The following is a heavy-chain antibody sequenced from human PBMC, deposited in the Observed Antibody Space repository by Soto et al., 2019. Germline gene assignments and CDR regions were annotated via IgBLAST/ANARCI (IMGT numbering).Heavy chain of an antibody. CDR2: ISYDGSNK. J-gene: IGHJ6*02. Sequence: PGGSLRLSCAASGFTFSSYGMHWVRQAPGKGLEWVAVISYDGSNKYYADSVKGRFTISRDNSKNTLYLQMNSLRAEDTAVYYCAKEKDKRVVPAAMVFGYYYGMDVWGQGTTVTVSS. V-gene: IGHV3-30*18. CDR1: GFTFSSYG. CDR3: AKEKDKRVVPAAMVFGYYYGMDV. D-gene: IGHD2-2*01.